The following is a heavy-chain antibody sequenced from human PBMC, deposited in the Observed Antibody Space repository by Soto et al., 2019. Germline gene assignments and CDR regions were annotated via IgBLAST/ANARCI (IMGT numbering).Heavy chain of an antibody. CDR2: ISSSSSYI. J-gene: IGHJ4*02. CDR3: ARGTKRITIFGVVKAYYFDY. V-gene: IGHV3-21*01. CDR1: GFTFSSYS. Sequence: EVQLVESGGGLVKPGGSLRLSCAASGFTFSSYSMNWVRQAPGKGLELVSSISSSSSYIYYADSVKGRFTISRDNAKNSLYLQMNSLRAEDTAVYYCARGTKRITIFGVVKAYYFDYWGQGTLVTVSS. D-gene: IGHD3-3*01.